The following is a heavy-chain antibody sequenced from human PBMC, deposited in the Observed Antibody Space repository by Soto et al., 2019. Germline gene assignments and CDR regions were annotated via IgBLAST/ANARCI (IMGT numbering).Heavy chain of an antibody. D-gene: IGHD2-15*01. J-gene: IGHJ4*02. Sequence: ESLQISSNGSGDILTRYWIGGVRQMPGKGLEWMGIIYPGDSDTRYSPSFQGQVTISADKSISTAYLQWSSLKASDTAMYYCARQVCSRMCAQGHSCDYWCQGILVTV. CDR1: GDILTRYW. CDR3: ARQVCSRMCAQGHSCDY. CDR2: IYPGDSDT. V-gene: IGHV5-51*01.